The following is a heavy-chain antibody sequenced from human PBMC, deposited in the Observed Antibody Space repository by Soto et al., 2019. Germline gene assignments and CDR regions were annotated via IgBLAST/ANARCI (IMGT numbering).Heavy chain of an antibody. Sequence: QVQLQESGPGLVKPSGTLSLTCAVSGVSSISGDWWSWVRQPPGKGLEWIGEIYYSGSTNYNPSLKSRVTISVDKSKNQFSLKVNSVTAADTAVYYCARSGTDGRYFDYWGQGTLVTVSS. CDR2: IYYSGST. J-gene: IGHJ4*02. V-gene: IGHV4-4*02. D-gene: IGHD3-10*01. CDR3: ARSGTDGRYFDY. CDR1: GVSSISGDW.